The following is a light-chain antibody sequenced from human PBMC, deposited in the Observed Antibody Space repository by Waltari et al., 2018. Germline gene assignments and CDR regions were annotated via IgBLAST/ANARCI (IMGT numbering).Light chain of an antibody. V-gene: IGLV1-40*01. CDR2: GNR. CDR1: SSNIGAGYD. J-gene: IGLJ1*01. Sequence: QSVLTQPPSVSGAPGPRVTISCTGSSSNIGAGYDVHWSQQLPGTAPKLPILGNRHRPSGVPDRFSGSKSSTAASLAITGRQAEDEADYDCQAYDSSLSGYVFGTGTKVTVL. CDR3: QAYDSSLSGYV.